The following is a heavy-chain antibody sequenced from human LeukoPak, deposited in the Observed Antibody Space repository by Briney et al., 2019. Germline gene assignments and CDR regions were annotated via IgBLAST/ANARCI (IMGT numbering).Heavy chain of an antibody. V-gene: IGHV3-73*01. CDR1: GFTFSGSA. CDR2: IKTKPESYAT. Sequence: GGSLRLSCAASGFTFSGSAIHWVRQASGKGLEWVARIKTKPESYATAYVASVKGRFTISRDDSKNTAYLQMDSLKTEDTAMYYCTRLSGGNSDSYYYGLDVWGQGTTVTVSS. J-gene: IGHJ6*02. CDR3: TRLSGGNSDSYYYGLDV. D-gene: IGHD4-23*01.